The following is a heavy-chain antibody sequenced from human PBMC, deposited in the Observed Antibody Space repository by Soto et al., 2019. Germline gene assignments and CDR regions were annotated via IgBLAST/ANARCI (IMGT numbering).Heavy chain of an antibody. CDR3: ARDKGRQQLGGNYYYIMDV. V-gene: IGHV1-69*12. CDR2: IMPVFPTP. CDR1: GGTFRTSA. J-gene: IGHJ6*01. D-gene: IGHD3-3*02. Sequence: QVQLVQSGAEVKKPGSSVKVSCKTSGGTFRTSAISWVRQAPGQGLEWMGGIMPVFPTPDYAQKFQGRVTITADESTSTDYMELSSFRSEDTAVYYCARDKGRQQLGGNYYYIMDVWGQGTTVTVSS.